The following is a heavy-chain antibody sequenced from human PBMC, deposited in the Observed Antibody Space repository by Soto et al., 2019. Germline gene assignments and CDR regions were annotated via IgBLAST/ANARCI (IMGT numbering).Heavy chain of an antibody. CDR3: ARWGMVVVPVAEGDYDYYGMDV. CDR1: GFTFNDFG. V-gene: IGHV3-21*01. J-gene: IGHJ6*02. Sequence: GGSLRLSCAASGFTFNDFGVTWVRQAPGRGLEWVSSISRSGSSIYYADSVKGRFTISRDNAKNSLYLQMNSLRAEDTAVYYCARWGMVVVPVAEGDYDYYGMDVWGQGTTVTV. D-gene: IGHD2-2*01. CDR2: ISRSGSSI.